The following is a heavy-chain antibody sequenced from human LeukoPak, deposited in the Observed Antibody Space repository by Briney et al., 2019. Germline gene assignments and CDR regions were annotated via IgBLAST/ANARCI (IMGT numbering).Heavy chain of an antibody. CDR3: AKDWGWSFDY. J-gene: IGHJ4*02. D-gene: IGHD6-19*01. CDR2: IGHDGSEK. V-gene: IGHV3-30*02. Sequence: GGSLRLSCAASGFIFRSYGMHWVRQAPGKGLEWVAFIGHDGSEKNYADSVKGRFTISRDNSKSTLYLQMSSLRAEDTAVYYCAKDWGWSFDYWGQGTRVTVSS. CDR1: GFIFRSYG.